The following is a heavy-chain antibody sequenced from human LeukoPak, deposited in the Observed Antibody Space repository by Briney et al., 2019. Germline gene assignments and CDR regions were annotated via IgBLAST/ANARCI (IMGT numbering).Heavy chain of an antibody. CDR1: GSTFSSYS. CDR2: ISSSSSYI. D-gene: IGHD3-16*01. CDR3: SSRKEGDYAKAYWFDP. Sequence: GGSLRLSCAASGSTFSSYSMNWVRQAPGKGLEWVSSISSSSSYIYYADSVKGRFTISRDNAKNSLYLQMNSLRAEDTAVYDWSSRKEGDYAKAYWFDPWGQGTLVTVSS. J-gene: IGHJ5*02. V-gene: IGHV3-21*01.